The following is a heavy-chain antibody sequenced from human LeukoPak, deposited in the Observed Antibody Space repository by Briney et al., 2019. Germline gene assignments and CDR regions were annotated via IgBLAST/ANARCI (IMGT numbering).Heavy chain of an antibody. V-gene: IGHV3-7*03. D-gene: IGHD6-19*01. J-gene: IGHJ4*02. CDR1: GFTSNSYW. CDR2: IKQDGSDK. Sequence: GGSLRLSCAASGFTSNSYWMTWVRQAPGKGLEWVADIKQDGSDKYYAGSVKGRFTISRDNAKNSLYLQMNSLRAEDTAVYFCARYNSAWKTDDYWGQGTLVTVSS. CDR3: ARYNSAWKTDDY.